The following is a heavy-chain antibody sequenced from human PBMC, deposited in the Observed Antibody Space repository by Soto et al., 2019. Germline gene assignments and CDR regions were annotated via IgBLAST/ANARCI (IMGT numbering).Heavy chain of an antibody. CDR2: TYSGGST. D-gene: IGHD1-26*01. CDR3: ARKISGAVKGWAYGMDV. Sequence: QAGGSLRLSCAASGFTVSTYNMIWVRQAPVKGLEWASVTYSGGSTQYADSVKGRFTVSRDNSKNTLYLQMSSLRDEDTAVYYCARKISGAVKGWAYGMDVWGRGPPVTV. J-gene: IGHJ6*02. CDR1: GFTVSTYN. V-gene: IGHV3-53*01.